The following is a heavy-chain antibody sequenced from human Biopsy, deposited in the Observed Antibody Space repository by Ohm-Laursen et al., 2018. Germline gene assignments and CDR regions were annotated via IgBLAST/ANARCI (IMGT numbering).Heavy chain of an antibody. CDR1: GFTFSSYG. J-gene: IGHJ6*02. CDR2: IWYDGSRQ. Sequence: SLRLSCTASGFTFSSYGMHWVRQAPGKGLEWVAVIWYDGSRQYYADSVKGRFTISRDNSKNTLYLQMNSVRAEDTAVYYCARDGAAGYGLDVWGQGTTVTVSS. D-gene: IGHD6-25*01. CDR3: ARDGAAGYGLDV. V-gene: IGHV3-33*01.